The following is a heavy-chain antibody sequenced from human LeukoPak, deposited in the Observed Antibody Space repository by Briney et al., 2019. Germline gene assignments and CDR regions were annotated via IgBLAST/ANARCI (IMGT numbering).Heavy chain of an antibody. CDR2: INPNSGGT. CDR1: GYTFTGYY. V-gene: IGHV1-2*02. Sequence: ASVKVSCKASGYTFTGYYMHWVRQAPGQGLEWMGWINPNSGGTNYAQKFQGRVTMTRDTSISTAYMELSRLRSDDTAVYYCARAKRWLALSDGYYYMDVWGKGTTVTISS. J-gene: IGHJ6*03. D-gene: IGHD6-19*01. CDR3: ARAKRWLALSDGYYYMDV.